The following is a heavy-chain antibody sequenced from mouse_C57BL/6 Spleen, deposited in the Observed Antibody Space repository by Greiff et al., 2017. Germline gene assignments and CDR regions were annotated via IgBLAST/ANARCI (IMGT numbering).Heavy chain of an antibody. Sequence: QVQLQQSGAELVKPGASVKISCKASGYAFSSYWMNWVKQRPGKGLEWIGQIYPGDGDTNYNGKFKGKATLTADKSSSTAYMQLSSLTSEDSAVYYCARSGYPYAMDYWGQGTSVTVSS. V-gene: IGHV1-80*01. CDR3: ARSGYPYAMDY. J-gene: IGHJ4*01. CDR2: IYPGDGDT. CDR1: GYAFSSYW. D-gene: IGHD2-2*01.